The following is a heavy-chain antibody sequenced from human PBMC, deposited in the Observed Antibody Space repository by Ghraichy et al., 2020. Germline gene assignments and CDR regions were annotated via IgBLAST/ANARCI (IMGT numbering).Heavy chain of an antibody. J-gene: IGHJ4*02. V-gene: IGHV3-74*01. D-gene: IGHD2-21*01. Sequence: GGSLRLSCAASGFTFSSSWMHWVRQDPGRRLVWVSRINSDGSSTGYADSVKGRFTISRDNAKNTLYLQMNSLRAEDTAVYYCATVRVVNQNDYWGQGTLVTVSS. CDR2: INSDGSST. CDR3: ATVRVVNQNDY. CDR1: GFTFSSSW.